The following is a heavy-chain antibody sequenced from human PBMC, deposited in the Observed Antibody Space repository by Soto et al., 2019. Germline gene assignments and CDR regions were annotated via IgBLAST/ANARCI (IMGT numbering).Heavy chain of an antibody. Sequence: GGSLRLSCTASGFTFGDYAMSWFRQAPGKGLEWVGFIRSKAYGGTTEYAASVKGRFTISRDDSKSIAYLQMNSLKTEDTAVYYCTRDLAAIYYYYGMDVWGQGTTVTVSS. CDR3: TRDLAAIYYYYGMDV. CDR1: GFTFGDYA. V-gene: IGHV3-49*03. D-gene: IGHD2-2*01. J-gene: IGHJ6*02. CDR2: IRSKAYGGTT.